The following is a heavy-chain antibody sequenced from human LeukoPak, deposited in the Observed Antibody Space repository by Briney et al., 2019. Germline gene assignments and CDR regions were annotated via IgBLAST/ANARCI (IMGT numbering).Heavy chain of an antibody. Sequence: ASVKVSCKASGYTSTSYGISWVRQAPGQGLEWMGWISAYNGNTNYAQKLQGRVTMTTDTSTSTAYMELRSLRSDDTAVYYCARDRYRYCSSTSCYPSFDYWGQGTLVTVSS. CDR3: ARDRYRYCSSTSCYPSFDY. D-gene: IGHD2-2*01. J-gene: IGHJ4*02. V-gene: IGHV1-18*01. CDR2: ISAYNGNT. CDR1: GYTSTSYG.